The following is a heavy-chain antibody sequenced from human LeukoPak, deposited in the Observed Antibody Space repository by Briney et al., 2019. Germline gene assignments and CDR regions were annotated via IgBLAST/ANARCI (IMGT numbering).Heavy chain of an antibody. Sequence: GGSLRLSCAASGFTFSSYSMNWVRQAPGKGLEWVSYISSSSSTIYYADSVKGRFTISRDNAKNSLYLQMNSLRAEDTAVYYCARGRTLYGYWGQGTLVTVSS. V-gene: IGHV3-48*01. CDR3: ARGRTLYGY. D-gene: IGHD4-17*01. J-gene: IGHJ4*02. CDR2: ISSSSSTI. CDR1: GFTFSSYS.